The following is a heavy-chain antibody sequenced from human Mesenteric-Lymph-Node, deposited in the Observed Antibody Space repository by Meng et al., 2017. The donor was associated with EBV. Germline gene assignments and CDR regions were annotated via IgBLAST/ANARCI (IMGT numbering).Heavy chain of an antibody. J-gene: IGHJ5*02. V-gene: IGHV1-18*01. CDR3: AREGRVPAAMGFDP. D-gene: IGHD2-2*01. CDR1: GYSFTSYG. CDR2: TSGYNGNT. Sequence: VQLVQSGAEVEKPGASVKVSCKASGYSFTSYGISWVRQAPGQGLEWMGWTSGYNGNTNYAQKFQGRVTMTTDTSTSTAYMELRSLRSDDTAVYYCAREGRVPAAMGFDPWGQGTLVTVSS.